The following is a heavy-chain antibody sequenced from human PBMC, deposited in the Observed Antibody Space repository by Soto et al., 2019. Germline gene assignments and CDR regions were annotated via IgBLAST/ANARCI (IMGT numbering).Heavy chain of an antibody. D-gene: IGHD3-16*01. CDR1: GYSFTSYW. J-gene: IGHJ3*02. CDR2: IYPGDSDT. Sequence: GEALKIACKGSGYSFTSYWIGWVRQVPGKGLEWMGIIYPGDSDTRYSPSFQGQVTISADKSISTAYLQWSSLKASDTAMYYCARSALILGAFDIWGQGTMVTVSS. CDR3: ARSALILGAFDI. V-gene: IGHV5-51*01.